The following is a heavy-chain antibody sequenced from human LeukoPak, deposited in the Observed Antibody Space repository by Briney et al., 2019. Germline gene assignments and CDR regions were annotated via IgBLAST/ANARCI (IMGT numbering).Heavy chain of an antibody. CDR3: ARVNYDILTGYPLLDY. CDR1: GGSISSGGYY. V-gene: IGHV4-30-2*01. CDR2: IYHSGST. Sequence: SETLSLTCTVSGGSISSGGYYWSWIRQPPGKGLEWIGCIYHSGSTYYNPSLKSRVTISVDRSKNQFSLKLSSVTAADTAVYYCARVNYDILTGYPLLDYWGQGTLVTVSS. D-gene: IGHD3-9*01. J-gene: IGHJ4*02.